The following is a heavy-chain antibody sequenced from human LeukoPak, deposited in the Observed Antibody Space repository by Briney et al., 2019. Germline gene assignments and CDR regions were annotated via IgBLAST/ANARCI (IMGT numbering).Heavy chain of an antibody. J-gene: IGHJ4*02. CDR3: ARSGGYSGYDRGFYFDY. D-gene: IGHD5-12*01. CDR1: GFTFSSYS. CDR2: ISSSSSYI. Sequence: GGSLRLSCAASGFTFSSYSMNWVRQAPGKGLEWVSSISSSSSYIYYADSVKGRFTISRDNAKNSLYLQMNSLRAEDTAVYYCARSGGYSGYDRGFYFDYWGQGTLVTVSS. V-gene: IGHV3-21*01.